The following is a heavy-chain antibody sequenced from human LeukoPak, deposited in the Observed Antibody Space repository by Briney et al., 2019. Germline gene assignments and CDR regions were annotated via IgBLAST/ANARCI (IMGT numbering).Heavy chain of an antibody. CDR1: GFTFTDAW. CDR3: TTRRNPYYYGSGSYSYQFDY. Sequence: GGSLRLSYAASGFTFTDAWMTWVRQAPGKGLEWVGRIKSKIDGGTTDYAAPVKGRFAISRDDSENTLYLEMNSLKTEDTAVYYCTTRRNPYYYGSGSYSYQFDYWGQGTLVTVS. CDR2: IKSKIDGGTT. V-gene: IGHV3-15*01. J-gene: IGHJ4*02. D-gene: IGHD3-10*01.